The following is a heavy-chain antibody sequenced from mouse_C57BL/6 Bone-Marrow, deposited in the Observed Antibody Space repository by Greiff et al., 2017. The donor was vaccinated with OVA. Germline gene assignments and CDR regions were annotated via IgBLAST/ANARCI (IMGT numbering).Heavy chain of an antibody. J-gene: IGHJ2*01. D-gene: IGHD1-1*01. Sequence: QVQLKQSGAELARPGASVKLSCKASGYTFTSYGISWVKQSPGQGLEWIGEIYPRSGNTYYNEKFKGKATLTADKSSSTAYLELRSLTAEDSAVYVSERATTVVARDYFDYWGQGTTLTVSS. V-gene: IGHV1-81*01. CDR1: GYTFTSYG. CDR3: ERATTVVARDYFDY. CDR2: IYPRSGNT.